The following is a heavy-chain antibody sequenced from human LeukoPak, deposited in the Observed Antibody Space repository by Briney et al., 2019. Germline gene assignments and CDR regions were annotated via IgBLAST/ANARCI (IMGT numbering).Heavy chain of an antibody. Sequence: SETLSLTCTVSGGSISSYYWIWVRQPAGKGLEWIGRIHTSGSTNYSPSLKSRVTMSLDTSKNQFSLKLTSVTAADTAVFYCAGTQHGELDHWGQGALVTVFS. V-gene: IGHV4-4*07. J-gene: IGHJ4*02. D-gene: IGHD7-27*01. CDR3: AGTQHGELDH. CDR2: IHTSGST. CDR1: GGSISSYY.